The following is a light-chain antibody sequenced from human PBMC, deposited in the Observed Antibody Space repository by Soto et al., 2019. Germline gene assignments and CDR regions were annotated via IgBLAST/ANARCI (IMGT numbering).Light chain of an antibody. V-gene: IGKV3-15*01. J-gene: IGKJ1*01. CDR1: QSVNSN. CDR2: DAS. Sequence: IVLTQSPATLSVSPGEGATLSCRASQSVNSNLVWYQQKPGQAPRLLIYDASTRATAIPARFSGSGSGTEFTLTISNLQSEDFAVYYCQQHNNWPRTFGQGTKVEIK. CDR3: QQHNNWPRT.